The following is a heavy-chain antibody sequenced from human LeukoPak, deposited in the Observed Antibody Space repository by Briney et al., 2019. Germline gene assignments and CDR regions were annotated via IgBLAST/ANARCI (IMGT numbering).Heavy chain of an antibody. Sequence: SETLSLTCSVSGYSINSGSYWGWIRQPPGKGLEWIASIHHSGSTYYNPSLKSRVTIPVDTSKNQFSLKLSSVTAADTAVYYCARVYHRPAYGKGIYYFDYWGQGTLVTVSS. CDR1: GYSINSGSY. D-gene: IGHD2-2*02. J-gene: IGHJ4*02. CDR2: IHHSGST. V-gene: IGHV4-38-2*02. CDR3: ARVYHRPAYGKGIYYFDY.